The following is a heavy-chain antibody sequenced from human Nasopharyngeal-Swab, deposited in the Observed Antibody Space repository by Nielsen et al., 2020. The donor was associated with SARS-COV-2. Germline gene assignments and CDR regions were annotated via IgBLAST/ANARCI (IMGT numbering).Heavy chain of an antibody. CDR3: ARAYDYVWGSYRYKLDAFDI. Sequence: SETLSLTFTSSGASISSYYWIWIRQPPGKGLEWIGYIYYSGSTNYNPSLKSRVTISVDTSKNQFSLKLSSVTAADTAVYYCARAYDYVWGSYRYKLDAFDIWGQGTMVTVSS. J-gene: IGHJ3*02. D-gene: IGHD3-16*02. V-gene: IGHV4-59*13. CDR2: IYYSGST. CDR1: GASISSYY.